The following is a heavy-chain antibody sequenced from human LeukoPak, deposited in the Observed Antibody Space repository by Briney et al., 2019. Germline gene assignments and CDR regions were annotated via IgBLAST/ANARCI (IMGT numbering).Heavy chain of an antibody. CDR1: GFTFSSYS. Sequence: GGSLRLSCVASGFTFSSYSMSWVRQAPGKGLEWVSYISSSSSTIYYADSVKGRFTISRDNAKNSLYLQMNSLRAEDTAVYYCARVGGSSSRYFDNWGQGALVTVSS. V-gene: IGHV3-48*04. CDR2: ISSSSSTI. J-gene: IGHJ4*02. CDR3: ARVGGSSSRYFDN. D-gene: IGHD6-6*01.